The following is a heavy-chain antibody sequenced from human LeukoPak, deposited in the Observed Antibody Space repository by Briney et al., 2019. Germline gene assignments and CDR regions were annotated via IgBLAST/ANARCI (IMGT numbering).Heavy chain of an antibody. Sequence: ASVKVSCKASGYTFTSYGISWVRQAPGQGLEWMGWISAYNGNTNYAQKLQGGVTMTTDTSTSTAYMELRSLRSDDTAVYYCARVPYCSSTSCYGILDYWGQGTLVTVSS. V-gene: IGHV1-18*01. CDR1: GYTFTSYG. CDR3: ARVPYCSSTSCYGILDY. J-gene: IGHJ4*02. CDR2: ISAYNGNT. D-gene: IGHD2-2*01.